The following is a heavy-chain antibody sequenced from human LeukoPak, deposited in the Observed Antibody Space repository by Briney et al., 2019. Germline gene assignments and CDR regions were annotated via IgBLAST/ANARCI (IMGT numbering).Heavy chain of an antibody. Sequence: PGGSLRLSCAASGFTFSSYWMHWVRQAPGKGLVWVSRINSDGSSTSYADSVKGRFTISRDNAKNTLYLQMNSLRAGDTAVYYCARAGYDFWSGYYSLYYYYYGMDVWGQGTTVTVSS. D-gene: IGHD3-3*01. V-gene: IGHV3-74*01. CDR3: ARAGYDFWSGYYSLYYYYYGMDV. CDR1: GFTFSSYW. J-gene: IGHJ6*02. CDR2: INSDGSST.